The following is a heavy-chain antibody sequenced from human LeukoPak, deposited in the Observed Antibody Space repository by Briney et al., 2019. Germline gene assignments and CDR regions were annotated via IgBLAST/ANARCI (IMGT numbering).Heavy chain of an antibody. CDR2: ISGNGGST. Sequence: GGSLRLSCAAFGFTFSNYAMNWVRQAPGKGLEWVSGISGNGGSTYYADSVKGRFSISRDNSKNTLYVQMNSLRAEDTAIYYCALVTTDRPFDYWGQGTLVTVSS. D-gene: IGHD4-17*01. J-gene: IGHJ4*02. CDR1: GFTFSNYA. V-gene: IGHV3-23*01. CDR3: ALVTTDRPFDY.